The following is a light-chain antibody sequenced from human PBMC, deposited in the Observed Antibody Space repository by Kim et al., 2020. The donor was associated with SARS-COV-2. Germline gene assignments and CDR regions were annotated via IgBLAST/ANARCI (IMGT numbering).Light chain of an antibody. J-gene: IGKJ5*01. V-gene: IGKV3-20*01. Sequence: PGERATLSCRASQSVSSSYLAWYQQKPGQAPRLLIYGASSRATGIPDRFSGSGSGTDFTLTISRLEPEDFAVYYCQQYGSSPKITFGQGTRLEIK. CDR3: QQYGSSPKIT. CDR2: GAS. CDR1: QSVSSSY.